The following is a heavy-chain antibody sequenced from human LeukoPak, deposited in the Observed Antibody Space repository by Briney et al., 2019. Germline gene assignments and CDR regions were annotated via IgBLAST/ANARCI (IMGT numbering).Heavy chain of an antibody. CDR3: ARLYLERLTAGYFYH. J-gene: IGHJ4*02. CDR2: LSDDGRHN. Sequence: GGSPRLSRAASGFTFCTYVMNWGRPAPGEGPEWVADLSDDGRHNYYADSVKGRFTLSRDNFNRTRYLPMNSPGDDDPRAYFFARLYLERLTAGYFYHWGQGAQVT. V-gene: IGHV3-30*04. D-gene: IGHD3-3*01. CDR1: GFTFCTYV.